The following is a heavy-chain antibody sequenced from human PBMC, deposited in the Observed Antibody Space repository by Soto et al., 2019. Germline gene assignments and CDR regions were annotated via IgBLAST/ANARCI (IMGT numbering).Heavy chain of an antibody. CDR3: ARHPSHSNSSWFYDYGMDV. J-gene: IGHJ6*02. V-gene: IGHV5-51*01. CDR2: IYPVDSDA. CDR1: GYTFTSSW. Sequence: PGESLKISCKGSGYTFTSSWIGWVRQMPGKGLEWMGIIYPVDSDARYSPSFQGQATISADKSISTAYLQWSSLEASDPAMCYCARHPSHSNSSWFYDYGMDVWGQGTTVTVSS. D-gene: IGHD6-6*01.